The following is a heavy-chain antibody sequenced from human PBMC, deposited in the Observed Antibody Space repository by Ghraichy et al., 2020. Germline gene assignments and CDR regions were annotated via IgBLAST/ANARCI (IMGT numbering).Heavy chain of an antibody. CDR1: GFTFSSYG. CDR3: AKRGGSPWGAFDI. Sequence: GGSLRLSCAASGFTFSSYGMHWVRQAPGKGLEWVAVISYDGSNKYYADSVKGRFTISRDNSKNTLYLQMNSLRAEDTAVYYCAKRGGSPWGAFDIWGQGTMVTVSS. V-gene: IGHV3-30*18. CDR2: ISYDGSNK. J-gene: IGHJ3*02. D-gene: IGHD1-26*01.